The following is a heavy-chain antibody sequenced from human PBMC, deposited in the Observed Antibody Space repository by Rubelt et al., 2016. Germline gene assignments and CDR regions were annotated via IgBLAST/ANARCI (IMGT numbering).Heavy chain of an antibody. CDR3: ARDRTWLVPGLDAFDI. CDR1: GYTFTSYG. CDR2: ISAYNGNT. Sequence: QVQLVQSGAEVKKPGASVKVSCKASGYTFTSYGISWVRQAPGQGLEWMGWISAYNGNTNYAQKLQGRVTMTTDTSTSTAYRELRSLRSDDTAVYYCARDRTWLVPGLDAFDIWGQGTMVTVSS. J-gene: IGHJ3*02. V-gene: IGHV1-18*01. D-gene: IGHD6-19*01.